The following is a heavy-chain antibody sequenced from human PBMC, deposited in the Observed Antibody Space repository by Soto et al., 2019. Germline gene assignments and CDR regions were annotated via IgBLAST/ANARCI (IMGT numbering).Heavy chain of an antibody. V-gene: IGHV1-69*01. J-gene: IGHJ5*02. CDR3: GRYCTNTKCRGGYYLDL. Sequence: QVLLVQSGAEMKQPGSSVSVSCRASGDSFTNYAFTWVRQAPGQGPEWLGGIILALGTPHYSQRFQGRLTIPADESSRTVYMELGSLRLDDTAVYYCGRYCTNTKCRGGYYLDLWGQGTLLTVSS. D-gene: IGHD2-8*01. CDR1: GDSFTNYA. CDR2: IILALGTP.